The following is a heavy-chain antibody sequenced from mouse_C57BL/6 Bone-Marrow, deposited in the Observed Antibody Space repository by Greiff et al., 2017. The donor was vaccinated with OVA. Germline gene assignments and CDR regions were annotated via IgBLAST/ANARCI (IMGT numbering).Heavy chain of an antibody. CDR2: ISNGGGST. J-gene: IGHJ4*01. V-gene: IGHV5-12*01. CDR3: ASAYRKDAMDY. CDR1: GFTFSDYY. Sequence: EVKLMESGGGLVQPGGSLKLSCAASGFTFSDYYMYWVRQTPEKRLEWVAYISNGGGSTYYPDTVKGRFTISRDNAKNTLYLQMSRLKSEDTAMYYCASAYRKDAMDYWGQGTSVTVSS. D-gene: IGHD2-14*01.